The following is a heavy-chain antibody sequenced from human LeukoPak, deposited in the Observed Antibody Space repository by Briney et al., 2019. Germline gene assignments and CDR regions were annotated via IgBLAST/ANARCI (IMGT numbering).Heavy chain of an antibody. CDR3: AREDYGGRTEYFRH. D-gene: IGHD4-23*01. J-gene: IGHJ1*01. CDR2: ISAYNGNT. CDR1: GYTFTSYG. V-gene: IGHV1-18*01. Sequence: VASVKVSCKASGYTFTSYGISWVRQAPGQGLEWMGWISAYNGNTNYAQKLQGRVAMTTDTSTSTAYMELRSLRSDDTAVYYCAREDYGGRTEYFRHWGQGTLVTVSS.